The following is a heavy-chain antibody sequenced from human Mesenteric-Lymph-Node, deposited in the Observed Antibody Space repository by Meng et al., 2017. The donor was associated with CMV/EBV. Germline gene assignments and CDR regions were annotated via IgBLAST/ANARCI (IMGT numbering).Heavy chain of an antibody. D-gene: IGHD3-22*01. CDR1: GFTFSDYY. CDR2: ISSSGSTI. J-gene: IGHJ6*02. CDR3: ARDNNYYERSGYPPDYYYYGMDV. Sequence: GESLKISCAASGFTFSDYYMSWIRQAPGKGLEWVSYISSSGSTIYYADSVKGRFTISRDNAKNSLYQQMNSLRAEDTAVYYCARDNNYYERSGYPPDYYYYGMDVWGQGTTVTVSS. V-gene: IGHV3-11*04.